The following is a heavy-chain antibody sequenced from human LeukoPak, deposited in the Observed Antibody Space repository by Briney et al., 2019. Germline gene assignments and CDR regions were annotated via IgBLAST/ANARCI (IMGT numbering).Heavy chain of an antibody. CDR2: ISYDGINK. Sequence: PGRSLRLSCAASGFTFSSYGMHWVRQAPGKGLEWVAVISYDGINKYYTDSVKVRFTISRDNSKNTLYLQMNSLRAEDTAVYFCAKGAGVHDAFDIWGQGTMVTVSS. J-gene: IGHJ3*02. D-gene: IGHD6-19*01. V-gene: IGHV3-30*18. CDR1: GFTFSSYG. CDR3: AKGAGVHDAFDI.